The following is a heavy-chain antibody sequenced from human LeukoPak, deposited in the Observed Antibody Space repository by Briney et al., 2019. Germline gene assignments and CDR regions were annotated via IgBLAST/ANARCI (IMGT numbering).Heavy chain of an antibody. CDR2: INPSGGGT. D-gene: IGHD2-8*01. CDR1: GYTFTSYY. Sequence: SVKVSCKASGYTFTSYYIHWVRQAPGQGLEWMGVINPSGGGTSYAQKFQGRVTMTRDTSTSTVYMDLRSLRSEDTAVYFCARDMLAVPSNWFDPWGQGTLVTVSS. J-gene: IGHJ5*02. V-gene: IGHV1-46*01. CDR3: ARDMLAVPSNWFDP.